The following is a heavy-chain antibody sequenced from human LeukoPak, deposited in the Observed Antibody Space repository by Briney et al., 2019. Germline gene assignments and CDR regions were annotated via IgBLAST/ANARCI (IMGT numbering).Heavy chain of an antibody. CDR2: IIPIFGTA. CDR1: GGTFSSYA. CDR3: ARGILRGLSWFDP. D-gene: IGHD3-10*01. V-gene: IGHV1-69*13. J-gene: IGHJ5*02. Sequence: SVKVSCKASGGTFSSYAISWVRQAPRQGLEWMGGIIPIFGTANYAQKFQGRVTITADESTSTAYMELSSLRSEDTAVYYCARGILRGLSWFDPWGQGTLVTVSS.